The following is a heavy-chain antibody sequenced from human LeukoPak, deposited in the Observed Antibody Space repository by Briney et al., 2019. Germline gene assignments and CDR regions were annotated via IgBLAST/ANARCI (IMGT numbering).Heavy chain of an antibody. CDR3: ARDFSSTSCLDV. Sequence: GGSLRLSYAASGFTFSSYAMHWVRQAPGKGLEWVAVISYDGSNKYYADSVKGRFTIPRDNSKNTLYLQMNSLRAEDTAVYYCARDFSSTSCLDVWGKGTTVTVSS. J-gene: IGHJ6*04. CDR2: ISYDGSNK. D-gene: IGHD2-2*01. V-gene: IGHV3-30-3*01. CDR1: GFTFSSYA.